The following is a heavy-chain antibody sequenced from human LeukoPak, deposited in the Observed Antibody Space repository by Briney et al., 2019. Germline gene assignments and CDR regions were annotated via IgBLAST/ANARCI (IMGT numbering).Heavy chain of an antibody. CDR1: GFAFSSQA. CDR3: AKDARRTSGWYFFDY. J-gene: IGHJ4*02. Sequence: GGSLRLSCAASGFAFSSQAMGWVRQAPGKGLEWVSVIIDIGSTTYYADSVKGRFTISRDNSKNTLFLEMSSLRAEDTAVYYCAKDARRTSGWYFFDYWGRGTLVTVSS. CDR2: IIDIGSTT. V-gene: IGHV3-23*01. D-gene: IGHD6-19*01.